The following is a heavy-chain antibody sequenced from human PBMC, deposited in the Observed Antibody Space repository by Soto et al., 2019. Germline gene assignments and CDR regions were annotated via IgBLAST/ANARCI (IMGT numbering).Heavy chain of an antibody. Sequence: ASVEVSCKASGSTLTSYAMHWVRQAPGQRLEWMGWINAGNGNTKYSQKFQGRVTITRDTSASTAYMELSSLRSEDTAVYYCARDRNYYDSSGYHYEPGYYFDYWGQGTLVTVS. CDR1: GSTLTSYA. V-gene: IGHV1-3*01. D-gene: IGHD3-22*01. CDR2: INAGNGNT. J-gene: IGHJ4*02. CDR3: ARDRNYYDSSGYHYEPGYYFDY.